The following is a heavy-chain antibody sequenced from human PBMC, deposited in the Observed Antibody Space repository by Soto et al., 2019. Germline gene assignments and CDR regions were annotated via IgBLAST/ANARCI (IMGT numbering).Heavy chain of an antibody. Sequence: PGGSLRLSCAASGFTFSSYAMSWVRQAPGKGLEWVSAISGSGGSTYYADSVKGRFTISRDNSKNTLYLQMNSLRAEDTAVYYCAKVNIGSGWYNGMDVWGQGTTVTSP. CDR1: GFTFSSYA. CDR2: ISGSGGST. V-gene: IGHV3-23*01. D-gene: IGHD6-19*01. J-gene: IGHJ6*02. CDR3: AKVNIGSGWYNGMDV.